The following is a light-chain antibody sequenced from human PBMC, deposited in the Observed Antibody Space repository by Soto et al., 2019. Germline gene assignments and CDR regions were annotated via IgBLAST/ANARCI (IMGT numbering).Light chain of an antibody. CDR1: SSDVGAYNY. J-gene: IGLJ1*01. CDR3: SSKRDSSTLFV. V-gene: IGLV2-14*01. Sequence: ALTQPASVSGSPGQSITISCTGTSSDVGAYNYVSCYQHHPGKVPKLLIYEVTNRPSGVSDRFSGSKSGNTASLTISGLQAEDEADYYCSSKRDSSTLFVFGTGTKVTVL. CDR2: EVT.